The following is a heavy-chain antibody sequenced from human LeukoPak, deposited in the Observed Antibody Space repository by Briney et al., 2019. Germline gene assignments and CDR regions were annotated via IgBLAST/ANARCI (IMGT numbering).Heavy chain of an antibody. CDR1: GYTFTGYY. J-gene: IGHJ5*02. Sequence: ASVKVSCKASGYTFTGYYMHWVRQAPGQGLEWMGWINPNSGGTNYAQKFQGRVTMTRDTSISTAYMELSRLRSDDTAVYYCARNMVRGVIYNWFDPWGQGTLVTVSS. D-gene: IGHD3-10*01. V-gene: IGHV1-2*02. CDR2: INPNSGGT. CDR3: ARNMVRGVIYNWFDP.